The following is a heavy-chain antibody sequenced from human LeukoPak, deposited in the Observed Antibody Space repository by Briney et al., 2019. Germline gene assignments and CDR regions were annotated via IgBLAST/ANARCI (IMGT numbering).Heavy chain of an antibody. V-gene: IGHV4-59*01. Sequence: SETLSLTCTVSGDSISSDYWTWIRQPPGKGLEWLGYIYNSGSTNYNPSLKNRVTILVGTSNNQFSLKLSSVTAADTAVYYCARGFCSGGHCYRTFFDYWGQGTLVTVSS. CDR2: IYNSGST. J-gene: IGHJ4*02. D-gene: IGHD2-15*01. CDR3: ARGFCSGGHCYRTFFDY. CDR1: GDSISSDY.